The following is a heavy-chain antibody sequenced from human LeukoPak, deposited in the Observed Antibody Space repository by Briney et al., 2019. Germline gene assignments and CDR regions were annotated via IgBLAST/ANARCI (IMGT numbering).Heavy chain of an antibody. CDR1: GFTFISYA. CDR3: ARDYTTSAYWFDP. V-gene: IGHV3-30-3*01. CDR2: ISYDGSNK. D-gene: IGHD3-16*01. Sequence: GGSLRLSCSASGFTFISYAMHWVRQTPDKGLEWVAFISYDGSNKYYVDSVKGRFSISRDNSKSTLYLQMDSLRPEDTAIYYCARDYTTSAYWFDPWGQGTLVTVSS. J-gene: IGHJ5*02.